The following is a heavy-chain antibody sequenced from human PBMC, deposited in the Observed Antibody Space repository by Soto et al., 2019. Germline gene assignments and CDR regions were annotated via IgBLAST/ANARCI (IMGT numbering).Heavy chain of an antibody. V-gene: IGHV3-30-3*01. CDR3: ASSGVPGARSYFDY. D-gene: IGHD7-27*01. J-gene: IGHJ4*02. CDR2: ISYDGSNK. Sequence: QVQLVESGGGVVQPGRSLRLSCAASGFTFSSYAMHWVRQAPGKGLEWVAVISYDGSNKYYADSVKGRFTISRDNSKNTLYLQMNSLRAEDTAVYYCASSGVPGARSYFDYWGQGTLVTVSS. CDR1: GFTFSSYA.